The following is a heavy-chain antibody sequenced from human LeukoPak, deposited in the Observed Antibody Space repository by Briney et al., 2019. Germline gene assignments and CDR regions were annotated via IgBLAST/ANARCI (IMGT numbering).Heavy chain of an antibody. CDR3: ARGGLRFLERNWFDP. CDR1: GGSISSYY. Sequence: SETLSLTCTVSGGSISSYYWSWIRQPPGKGLEWIGYFYYSGSTNYNPSLKSRVTISVDTSKNQFSLKLSSVTAADTAVYYCARGGLRFLERNWFDPWGQGTLVTVSS. CDR2: FYYSGST. J-gene: IGHJ5*02. V-gene: IGHV4-59*01. D-gene: IGHD3-3*01.